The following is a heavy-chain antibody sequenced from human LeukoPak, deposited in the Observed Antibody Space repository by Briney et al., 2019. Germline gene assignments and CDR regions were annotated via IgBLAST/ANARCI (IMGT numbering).Heavy chain of an antibody. Sequence: SETLSLTCAVSGGSINDYYWSWIRQSPGKGLEWIGYMYYTGSTDSHPSLKSRVTISLDTSKNQFSLHLKSVTAADTAVYFCAGQYDFWSGSLAYWGQGTPVTVSS. V-gene: IGHV4-59*01. CDR1: GGSINDYY. J-gene: IGHJ4*02. CDR3: AGQYDFWSGSLAY. D-gene: IGHD3-3*01. CDR2: MYYTGST.